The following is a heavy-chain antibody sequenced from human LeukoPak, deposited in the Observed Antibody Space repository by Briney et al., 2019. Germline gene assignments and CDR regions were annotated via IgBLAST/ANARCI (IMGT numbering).Heavy chain of an antibody. V-gene: IGHV3-23*01. CDR2: ISGSGGST. J-gene: IGHJ6*03. Sequence: GGSLRLSCAASGFTFSSYAMSWVRQAPGKGLEWVSAISGSGGSTYYADSVKGRFTISRDNSKNTLYLQMNSLRAEDTAVYYCARVGGDMGSGDYMDVWGKGTTVTISS. D-gene: IGHD3-16*01. CDR1: GFTFSSYA. CDR3: ARVGGDMGSGDYMDV.